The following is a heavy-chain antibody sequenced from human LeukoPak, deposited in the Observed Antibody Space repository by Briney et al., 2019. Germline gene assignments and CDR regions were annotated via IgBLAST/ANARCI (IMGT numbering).Heavy chain of an antibody. D-gene: IGHD3-16*01. CDR2: MNPDNDDT. CDR3: TRGDRVSGGTDS. J-gene: IGHJ4*02. Sequence: ASVKVSCKASGYTFSNYYMYWVRQAPGQGLEWMGYMNPDNDDTGYARKFQDRVTITRDTSISTSYMELSSLRSDDTAVYYCTRGDRVSGGTDSWGQGTLVTVSS. CDR1: GYTFSNYY. V-gene: IGHV1-8*03.